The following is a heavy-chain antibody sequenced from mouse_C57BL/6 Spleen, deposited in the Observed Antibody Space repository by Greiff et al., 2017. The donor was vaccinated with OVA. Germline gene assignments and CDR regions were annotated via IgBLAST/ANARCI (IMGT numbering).Heavy chain of an antibody. V-gene: IGHV1-43*01. CDR1: GYSFTGYY. Sequence: VQLQQSGPELVKPGASVKISCKASGYSFTGYYMHWVKQSSEKSLEWIGEINPSTGGPSYNQTFKGKATFTVDKSSSTAYMQLKSLTSEDSAVDYCARGAFITTVVARDWYFDVWGTGTTVTVSS. D-gene: IGHD1-1*01. J-gene: IGHJ1*03. CDR3: ARGAFITTVVARDWYFDV. CDR2: INPSTGGP.